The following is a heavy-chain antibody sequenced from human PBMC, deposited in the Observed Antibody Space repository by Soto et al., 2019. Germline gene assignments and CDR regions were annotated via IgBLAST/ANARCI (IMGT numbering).Heavy chain of an antibody. Sequence: ASVKVSCKASGYTFTSYGISWVRQAPGQGLEWMGWISAYNGNTNYAQKLQGRVTMTTDTSTSTAYMELRSLRSDDTAVYYCARWLTIFGVVIGDYFDYWGQGTLVTVSS. D-gene: IGHD3-3*01. J-gene: IGHJ4*02. CDR2: ISAYNGNT. CDR1: GYTFTSYG. V-gene: IGHV1-18*01. CDR3: ARWLTIFGVVIGDYFDY.